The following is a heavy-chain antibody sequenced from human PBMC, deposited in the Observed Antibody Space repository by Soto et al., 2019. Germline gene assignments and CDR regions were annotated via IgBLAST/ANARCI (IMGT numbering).Heavy chain of an antibody. J-gene: IGHJ6*02. V-gene: IGHV5-51*01. CDR2: IYPGDSDT. Sequence: GESLKISCKGSGYSFTSYWIGWVRQMPGKGLEWMGIIYPGDSDTRYSPSFQGQVTISDDKSISTAYLQWSSLKASDTAMYYCAGRGGGSIVGATGRYGMDVWGQGTTVTVSS. CDR1: GYSFTSYW. D-gene: IGHD1-26*01. CDR3: AGRGGGSIVGATGRYGMDV.